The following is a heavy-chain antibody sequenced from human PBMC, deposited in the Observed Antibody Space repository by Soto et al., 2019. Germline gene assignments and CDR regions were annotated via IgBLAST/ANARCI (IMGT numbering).Heavy chain of an antibody. CDR3: ARDREPKYYFDY. CDR2: ISSSSSYI. Sequence: PGGSLRLSCAASGFTFSSYSMNWVRQAPGKGLEWVSSISSSSSYIYYADSVKGRFTISRDNAKNSLYLQMNSLRAEDTAVYYCARDREPKYYFDYWGQGTLVTVSS. V-gene: IGHV3-21*01. D-gene: IGHD1-1*01. CDR1: GFTFSSYS. J-gene: IGHJ4*02.